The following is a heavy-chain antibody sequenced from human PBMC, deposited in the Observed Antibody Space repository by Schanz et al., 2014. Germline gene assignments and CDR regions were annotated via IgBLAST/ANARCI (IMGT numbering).Heavy chain of an antibody. CDR3: ARDSGSHYLVDY. CDR1: GFNFSNYD. J-gene: IGHJ4*02. Sequence: QVQLVESGGGVVQPGRSLRLSCAASGFNFSNYDIHWVRQAPGKGLEWVALIYYNGTNKYYADSVKGRFTISRDNSQNTLYLQMNTLRTEDTAVYYCARDSGSHYLVDYWGQGTLVTVSS. CDR2: IYYNGTNK. D-gene: IGHD1-26*01. V-gene: IGHV3-30*03.